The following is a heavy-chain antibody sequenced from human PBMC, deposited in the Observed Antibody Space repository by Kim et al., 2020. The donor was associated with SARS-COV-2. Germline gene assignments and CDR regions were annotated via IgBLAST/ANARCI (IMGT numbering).Heavy chain of an antibody. J-gene: IGHJ4*02. Sequence: ASVKVSCKASGYTFTTCSIYWVRQAPGQRLEWMGWVNAGNGDTKYSQKFQGRVTITRDTSASTAHMELSSLRSEDTAVYYCARFRGGVLGSNFDYWGQGTLVTVSS. CDR3: ARFRGGVLGSNFDY. D-gene: IGHD3-10*01. V-gene: IGHV1-3*01. CDR1: GYTFTTCS. CDR2: VNAGNGDT.